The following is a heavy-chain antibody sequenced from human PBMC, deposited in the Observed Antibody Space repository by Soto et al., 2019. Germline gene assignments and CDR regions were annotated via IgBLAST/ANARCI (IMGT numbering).Heavy chain of an antibody. CDR2: IIPIFGTA. Sequence: GASVKVSCKASGGTFSSYAISWVRQAPGQGLEWMGGIIPIFGTANYAQKFQGRVTITADESTSTAYMELSSLRSEDTAVYYCASNKYYYDSSGYYYFDYWGQGTLVTVSS. CDR3: ASNKYYYDSSGYYYFDY. V-gene: IGHV1-69*13. J-gene: IGHJ4*02. CDR1: GGTFSSYA. D-gene: IGHD3-22*01.